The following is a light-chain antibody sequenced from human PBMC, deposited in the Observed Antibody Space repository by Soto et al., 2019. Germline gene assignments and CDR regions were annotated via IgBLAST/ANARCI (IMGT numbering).Light chain of an antibody. V-gene: IGLV2-14*01. CDR2: EVX. Sequence: QSALTQPAFVSGSRGQSITISCTGTYSDVGYYNYVSWFQQHPGKAXQLIXYEVXNRPLGISNXFSASKSXNXXSXTISGLQAEDEADYYCGSYTDSDSPWVFGGGTKLTVL. CDR1: YSDVGYYNY. CDR3: GSYTDSDSPWV. J-gene: IGLJ3*02.